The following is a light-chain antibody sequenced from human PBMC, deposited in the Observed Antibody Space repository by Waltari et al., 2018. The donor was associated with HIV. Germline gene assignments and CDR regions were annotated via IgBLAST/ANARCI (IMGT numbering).Light chain of an antibody. V-gene: IGLV2-14*01. J-gene: IGLJ2*01. CDR1: SSDVGAYDY. Sequence: QSALTQPASVSASSGQTITISCTGTSSDVGAYDYFSWYQYHPGKAPKLMISEVSSRPSWVSNRFSGSKSGNTASLTISGFQAEDEADYYCCSYTSSCTLVFGGGTKLTVL. CDR3: CSYTSSCTLV. CDR2: EVS.